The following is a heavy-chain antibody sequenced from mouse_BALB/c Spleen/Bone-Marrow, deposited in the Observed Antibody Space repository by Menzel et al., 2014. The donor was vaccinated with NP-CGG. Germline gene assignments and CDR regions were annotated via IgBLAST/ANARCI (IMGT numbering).Heavy chain of an antibody. J-gene: IGHJ1*01. CDR2: IDPANGNT. Sequence: EVQLQQSGAELVKPGASVKLSCTASGFNIKDTYMHWVKQRPEQGLEWIGRIDPANGNTKYDPKFQGKATITADTSSNTAYLQHSSMTSEGTAVYYCARGGTTATWYFDVWGAGTTVTVSS. CDR3: ARGGTTATWYFDV. CDR1: GFNIKDTY. V-gene: IGHV14-3*02. D-gene: IGHD1-2*01.